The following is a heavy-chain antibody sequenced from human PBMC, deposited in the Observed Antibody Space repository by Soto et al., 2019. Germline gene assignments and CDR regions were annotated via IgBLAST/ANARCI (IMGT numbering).Heavy chain of an antibody. V-gene: IGHV3-30*03. CDR2: ISYDGSNK. D-gene: IGHD5-18*01. J-gene: IGHJ4*02. Sequence: GGSLRLSCAASGFTFSSYGMHWVRQAPGKGLEWVAVISYDGSNKYYADSVKGRFTISRDNSKNTLYLHMNSLRAEDTAVYYCARVRSWIQLWLLDYWGQGTLVTVSS. CDR3: ARVRSWIQLWLLDY. CDR1: GFTFSSYG.